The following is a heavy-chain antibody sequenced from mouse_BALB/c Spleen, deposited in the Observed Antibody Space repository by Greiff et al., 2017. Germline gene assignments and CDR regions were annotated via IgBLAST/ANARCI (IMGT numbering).Heavy chain of an antibody. CDR2: INPYNDGT. J-gene: IGHJ3*01. CDR1: GYTFTSYV. D-gene: IGHD1-1*01. V-gene: IGHV1-14*01. Sequence: VQLQQSGPELVKPGASVKMSCKASGYTFTSYVMHWVKQKPGQGLEWIGYINPYNDGTKYNEKFKGKATLTSDKSSSTAYMELSSLTSEDSAVYYGARGEITPWFAYWGQGTLVTVSA. CDR3: ARGEITPWFAY.